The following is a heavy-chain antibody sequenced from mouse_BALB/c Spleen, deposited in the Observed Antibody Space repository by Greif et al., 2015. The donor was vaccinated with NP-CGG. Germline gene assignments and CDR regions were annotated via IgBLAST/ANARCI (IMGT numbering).Heavy chain of an antibody. CDR3: ARGGTTVVARDYFDY. Sequence: EVQLQQSGAELVKPGASVKLSCTASGFNIKDTYMHWVKQRPEQGLEWVGRIDPANGNTKYDPKFQGKATITADTSSNTAYLQLSGLTSEDTAVYYCARGGTTVVARDYFDYWGQGTTLTVSS. CDR1: GFNIKDTY. J-gene: IGHJ2*01. V-gene: IGHV14-3*02. D-gene: IGHD1-1*01. CDR2: IDPANGNT.